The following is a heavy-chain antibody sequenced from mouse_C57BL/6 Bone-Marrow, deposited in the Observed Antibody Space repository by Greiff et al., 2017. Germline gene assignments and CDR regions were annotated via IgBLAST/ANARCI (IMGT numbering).Heavy chain of an antibody. V-gene: IGHV3-6*01. Sequence: VQLQQSGPGLVKPSQSLSLTCSVTGYSITSGYYWNWIRQFPGNKLEWMGYISYDGSNNYNPSLKNRISITRDTSKNQFFLKLNSVTTEDTATYYCARIITTGNFDVWGTGTTVTVSS. CDR2: ISYDGSN. D-gene: IGHD1-1*01. CDR1: GYSITSGYY. J-gene: IGHJ1*03. CDR3: ARIITTGNFDV.